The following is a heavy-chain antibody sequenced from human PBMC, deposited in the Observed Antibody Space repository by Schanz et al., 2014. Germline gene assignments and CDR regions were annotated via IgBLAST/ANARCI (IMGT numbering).Heavy chain of an antibody. D-gene: IGHD1-26*01. V-gene: IGHV3-33*06. CDR3: VKDLQRELLRDDHYYGMDV. J-gene: IGHJ6*02. CDR2: VCYDGSKK. CDR1: GSTFSSYG. Sequence: LVESGGGVVQPGRSLRLSCAASGSTFSSYGMHWVRQVPGKGLEWVAVVCYDGSKKYYADSVKGRFTTSRDNSKNTMYLQMNSLRAEDTAVYYCVKDLQRELLRDDHYYGMDVWGQGTTVTVSS.